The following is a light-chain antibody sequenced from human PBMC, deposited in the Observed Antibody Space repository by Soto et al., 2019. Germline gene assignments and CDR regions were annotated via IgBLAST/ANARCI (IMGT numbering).Light chain of an antibody. J-gene: IGLJ1*01. CDR2: SDD. CDR1: SSNIGNNA. Sequence: QSVLTQPPSVSEAPRQRVTISCSGSSSNIGNNAVNWYQQLPGKPPRLLIYSDDLLPSGVSDRFSGSKSGTSGSLAISGPQSEDEADYYCAAWDDNLNAYVFGPGTKVTVL. CDR3: AAWDDNLNAYV. V-gene: IGLV1-36*01.